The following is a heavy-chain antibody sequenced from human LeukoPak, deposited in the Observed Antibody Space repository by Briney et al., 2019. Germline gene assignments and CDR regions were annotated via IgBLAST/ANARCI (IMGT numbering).Heavy chain of an antibody. Sequence: ASVKVSCRFSGYTLTELSMHWVRQAPAKGLEGVGGFHPEDCETLYAQKFQGRATMTEDTSTDTAHMELSSLRSEDTAVYYCASPPKSQYYDSSGYYYYFDYWGQGTLVTVSS. V-gene: IGHV1-24*01. D-gene: IGHD3-22*01. CDR3: ASPPKSQYYDSSGYYYYFDY. CDR1: GYTLTELS. J-gene: IGHJ4*02. CDR2: FHPEDCET.